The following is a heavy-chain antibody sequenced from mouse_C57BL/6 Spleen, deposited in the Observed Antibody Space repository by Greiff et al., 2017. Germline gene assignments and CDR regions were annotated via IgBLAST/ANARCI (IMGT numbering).Heavy chain of an antibody. CDR2: IYPSDSET. CDR1: GYTFTSYW. D-gene: IGHD2-1*01. Sequence: QVQLQQPGAELVRPGSSVKLSCKASGYTFTSYWMDWVKQRPGQGLEWIGNIYPSDSETHYNQKFKDKATLTVDKSSSTAYVQLSSLTAEDSAVDYCANGDGNYGYFDVWGTGTTVTVSS. J-gene: IGHJ1*03. V-gene: IGHV1-61*01. CDR3: ANGDGNYGYFDV.